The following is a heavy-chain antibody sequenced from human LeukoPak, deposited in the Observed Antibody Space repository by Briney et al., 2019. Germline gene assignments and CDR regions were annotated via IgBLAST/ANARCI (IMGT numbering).Heavy chain of an antibody. CDR2: IYYSGST. CDR1: GGSISSSSYY. J-gene: IGHJ4*02. Sequence: SETLSLTCTVSGGSISSSSYYWGWIRQPPGKGLEWIGSIYYSGSTYYNPSLKSRVAISVDTSKNQFSLKLSSVTAADTAVYYCARVKGYCSSASCLGTEVFDYWGQGTLVTVSS. D-gene: IGHD2-2*01. V-gene: IGHV4-39*07. CDR3: ARVKGYCSSASCLGTEVFDY.